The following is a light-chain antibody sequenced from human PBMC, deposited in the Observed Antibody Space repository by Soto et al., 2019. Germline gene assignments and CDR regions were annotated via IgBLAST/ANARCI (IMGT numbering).Light chain of an antibody. Sequence: QSALTQPPSASGSPGQSVTISCTGTSSDVGGFNYVSWYQQHPGKAPKLIIFEVRQRPSGVPDRFSGSKSGTTASLTVSGLQAEDEADYFCSSYAGSNAVVLGGGTKVPV. CDR2: EVR. CDR3: SSYAGSNAVV. J-gene: IGLJ2*01. CDR1: SSDVGGFNY. V-gene: IGLV2-8*01.